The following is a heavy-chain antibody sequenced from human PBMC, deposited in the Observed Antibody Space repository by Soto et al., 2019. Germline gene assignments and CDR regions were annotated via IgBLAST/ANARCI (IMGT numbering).Heavy chain of an antibody. CDR2: IYSGGST. Sequence: GGSLRLSCAASGFTVSNNYISWVRQPPGKGLEWVSLIYSGGSTYYADSVKGRFTLSRDNSKNTVYHQMNSLRAEDTAVYYCARAEWGSSYTQYYYALDVWGQGTTVTVSS. D-gene: IGHD6-13*01. CDR3: ARAEWGSSYTQYYYALDV. CDR1: GFTVSNNY. V-gene: IGHV3-53*03. J-gene: IGHJ6*02.